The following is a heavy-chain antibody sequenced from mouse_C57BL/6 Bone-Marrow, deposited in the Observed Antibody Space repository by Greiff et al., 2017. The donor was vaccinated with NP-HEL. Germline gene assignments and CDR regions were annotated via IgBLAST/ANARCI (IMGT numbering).Heavy chain of an antibody. Sequence: EVNVVASFFFFVQPKGSLKLSCAASGFTFNTYAMHWVRQAPGKGLDWVARIRSKSSNYATYYADSVKDRFTISRDDSQSMLYLQMNNLKTEDTARYYCVRNWDLDYWGQGTTLTVSS. CDR1: GFTFNTYA. CDR2: IRSKSSNYAT. J-gene: IGHJ2*01. V-gene: IGHV10-3*01. CDR3: VRNWDLDY. D-gene: IGHD4-1*01.